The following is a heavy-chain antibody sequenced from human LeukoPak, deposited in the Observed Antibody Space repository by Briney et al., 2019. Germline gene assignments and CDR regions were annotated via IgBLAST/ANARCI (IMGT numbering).Heavy chain of an antibody. CDR1: GYTLTELS. CDR2: FDPEDGET. V-gene: IGHV1-24*01. Sequence: GASVKVSCKVSGYTLTELSMHWVRQAPGKGLEWMGGFDPEDGETIYAQKFQGRVTMTEDTSTDTAYMELSSPRSEDTAVYYCATLYGSGSYVRPFDPWGQGTLVTVSS. J-gene: IGHJ5*02. CDR3: ATLYGSGSYVRPFDP. D-gene: IGHD3-10*01.